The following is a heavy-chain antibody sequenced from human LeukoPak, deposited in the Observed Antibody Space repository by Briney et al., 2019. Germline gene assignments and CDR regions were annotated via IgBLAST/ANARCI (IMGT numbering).Heavy chain of an antibody. D-gene: IGHD6-19*01. Sequence: GGSLRLSCAASGFTFSSYDMSWVRQAPGKGLEWVSGINKSGGGTYYADSVKGRFTMSRDNSKNTLFLQMNSLRAEDTAVYYCAKVTWSSSGSGYWGQGTLVTVSS. CDR2: INKSGGGT. CDR3: AKVTWSSSGSGY. CDR1: GFTFSSYD. V-gene: IGHV3-23*01. J-gene: IGHJ4*02.